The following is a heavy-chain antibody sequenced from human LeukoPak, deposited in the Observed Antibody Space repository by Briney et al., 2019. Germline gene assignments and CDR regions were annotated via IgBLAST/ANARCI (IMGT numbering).Heavy chain of an antibody. Sequence: GESLKISCKGSGYCFTSYWIGWVRQMPGKGLEWMGIIYPGDAGTRYSPSFQGHVTISADKSISTAYLQWSSLKASDTAMYYCARPIPDSSGWPLDYWGQGTLVTVSS. J-gene: IGHJ4*02. V-gene: IGHV5-51*01. D-gene: IGHD6-19*01. CDR1: GYCFTSYW. CDR3: ARPIPDSSGWPLDY. CDR2: IYPGDAGT.